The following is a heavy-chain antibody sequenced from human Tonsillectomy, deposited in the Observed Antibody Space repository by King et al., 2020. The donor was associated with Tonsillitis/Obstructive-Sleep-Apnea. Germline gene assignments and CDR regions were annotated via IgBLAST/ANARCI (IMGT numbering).Heavy chain of an antibody. CDR3: ATVDTAMVLYYGMDV. CDR1: GYTFSNYG. D-gene: IGHD5-18*01. Sequence: QLVQSGAEVKKPGASVKVSCKASGYTFSNYGISWVRQAPGQGLEWMGWIGDYNGNTNYAQKLQGRVTMTTDTSQSTAYMEVRSLRSDDTAVYYCATVDTAMVLYYGMDVWDQGTTVTVSS. V-gene: IGHV1-18*01. J-gene: IGHJ6*02. CDR2: IGDYNGNT.